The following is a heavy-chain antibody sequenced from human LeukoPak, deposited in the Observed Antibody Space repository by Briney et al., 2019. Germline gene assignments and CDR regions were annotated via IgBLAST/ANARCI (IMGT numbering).Heavy chain of an antibody. Sequence: GGSLRLSCVVSGFTFSSYSMNWVRQAPGKGLEWVSYISRSSSTIYYADSVKGRFTISRDNAKNSLYLQMNSLRAEDTAVYYCARYYDSSGYYYPIDYWGQGTLVTVSS. D-gene: IGHD3-22*01. J-gene: IGHJ4*02. V-gene: IGHV3-48*04. CDR1: GFTFSSYS. CDR2: ISRSSSTI. CDR3: ARYYDSSGYYYPIDY.